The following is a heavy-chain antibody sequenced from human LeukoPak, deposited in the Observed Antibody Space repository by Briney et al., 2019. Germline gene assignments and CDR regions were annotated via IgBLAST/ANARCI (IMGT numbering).Heavy chain of an antibody. J-gene: IGHJ4*02. CDR1: GYTFTSYA. Sequence: ASVKVSCKASGYTFTSYAMHWVRQAPGQRLEWMGWINAGNGNTKYSQEFQGRVTITRDTSTSTAYMELRSLRSDDTAVYYCARDDYDYVWGSYRRDYWGQGTLVTVSS. V-gene: IGHV1-3*01. CDR3: ARDDYDYVWGSYRRDY. CDR2: INAGNGNT. D-gene: IGHD3-16*02.